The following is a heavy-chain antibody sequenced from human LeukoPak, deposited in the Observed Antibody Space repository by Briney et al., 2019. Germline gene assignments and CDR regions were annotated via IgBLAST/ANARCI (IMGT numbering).Heavy chain of an antibody. D-gene: IGHD7-27*01. J-gene: IGHJ4*02. V-gene: IGHV3-7*03. CDR2: IKQDGSEK. CDR3: AKDGGLWVSAHWGDS. Sequence: GGSLRLSCAASGFSFSNFWMSWVRQVPGKGLEWVANIKQDGSEKYYVDSVKGRFTISRDNSKNTLYLQMNSLRAEDTAVYYCAKDGGLWVSAHWGDSWGRGTLVTVSS. CDR1: GFSFSNFW.